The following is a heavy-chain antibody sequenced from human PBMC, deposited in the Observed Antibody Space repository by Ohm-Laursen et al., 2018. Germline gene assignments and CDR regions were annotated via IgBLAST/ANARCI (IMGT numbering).Heavy chain of an antibody. CDR2: IIPIFGTA. CDR3: AREYDSSGSGFDY. CDR1: GGTFSSYA. V-gene: IGHV1-69*06. Sequence: GASVKVSCKASGGTFSSYAISWVRQAPGQGLEWMGGIIPIFGTANYAQKFQGRVTITADKSTSTAYMELSSLRSDDTAVYYCAREYDSSGSGFDYWGQGTLVTVSS. J-gene: IGHJ4*02. D-gene: IGHD3-22*01.